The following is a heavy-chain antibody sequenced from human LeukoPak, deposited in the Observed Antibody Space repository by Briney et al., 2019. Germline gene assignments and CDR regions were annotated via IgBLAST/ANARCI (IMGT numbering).Heavy chain of an antibody. CDR1: GFTLNSYA. Sequence: GGSLRLSCAASGFTLNSYAMTWVRQAPGKGLEWVSLISGSVEDTYYADSVKGRFTISRDNSKNTLYLQMNSLRAEGTAVYYCARDLADTAMADYWGQGTLVTVSS. D-gene: IGHD5-18*01. CDR2: ISGSVEDT. J-gene: IGHJ4*02. V-gene: IGHV3-23*01. CDR3: ARDLADTAMADY.